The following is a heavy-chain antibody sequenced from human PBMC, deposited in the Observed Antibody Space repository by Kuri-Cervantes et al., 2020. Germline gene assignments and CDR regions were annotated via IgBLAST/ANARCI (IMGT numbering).Heavy chain of an antibody. D-gene: IGHD3-3*01. Sequence: GESLKISCAASGFTFSSYAMSWVRQAPGKGLEWVAVISYDGSNKYYADSVKGRFTISRDNSKNTLYLQMNSLRAEDTAVYYCARQITIFGGGMDVWGQGTTVTVSS. J-gene: IGHJ6*02. V-gene: IGHV3-30-3*01. CDR1: GFTFSSYA. CDR2: ISYDGSNK. CDR3: ARQITIFGGGMDV.